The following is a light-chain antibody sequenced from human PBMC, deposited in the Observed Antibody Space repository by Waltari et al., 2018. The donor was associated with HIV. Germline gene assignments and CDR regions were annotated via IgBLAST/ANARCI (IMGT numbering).Light chain of an antibody. CDR1: SGDVGSYNL. Sequence: QSALTQPASVSGSPGQSITISCTGTSGDVGSYNLFSWYQHHPGKAPKLMIYEVSKRPSGVSNRFSGSKSGNTASLTISGLQAEDEADYYCCSYAGSSTFYVVFGGGTKLTVL. J-gene: IGLJ2*01. CDR3: CSYAGSSTFYVV. V-gene: IGLV2-23*02. CDR2: EVS.